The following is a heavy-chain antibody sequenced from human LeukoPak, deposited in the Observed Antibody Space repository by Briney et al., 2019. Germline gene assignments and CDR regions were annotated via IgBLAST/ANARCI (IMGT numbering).Heavy chain of an antibody. V-gene: IGHV4-31*03. J-gene: IGHJ5*02. CDR2: IYYSGST. CDR1: GGSISSGGYY. D-gene: IGHD3-22*01. Sequence: PSQTLSLTCTVSGGSISSGGYYWSWIRQRPGMGLEWLGYIYYSGSTYYNPSLKSRVSISLDTSKNQLSLKLSSATAADTAVYYCARDYYDSSGSIYNWFDPWGQGTLVTVSS. CDR3: ARDYYDSSGSIYNWFDP.